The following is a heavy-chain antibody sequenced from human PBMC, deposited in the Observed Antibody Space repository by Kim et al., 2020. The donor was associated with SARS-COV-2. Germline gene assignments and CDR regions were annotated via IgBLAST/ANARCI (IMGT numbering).Heavy chain of an antibody. V-gene: IGHV3-11*01. D-gene: IGHD5-12*01. Sequence: GGSLRLSCAASGLSFSDSYMNWVRQAPGKGLEWLSFISTRGESIFYADSVEGRFTISRDNAKNSLYLQMNYLRAEDTAVYYCARSGNGYNAFGIWG. CDR3: ARSGNGYNAFGI. CDR2: ISTRGESI. CDR1: GLSFSDSY. J-gene: IGHJ3*02.